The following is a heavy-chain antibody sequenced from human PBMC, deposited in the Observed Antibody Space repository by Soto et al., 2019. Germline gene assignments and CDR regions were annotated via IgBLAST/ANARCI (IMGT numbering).Heavy chain of an antibody. V-gene: IGHV3-73*01. Sequence: GSLRLSCAASGFTFGASNLQWVRQASGKGLEWLGRIGSKGETYATTYAASVKGRFTISRDDSKKTAYLQMNSLRAEDTAVYYCAKLIELRSFDWVDYWGQGTLVTVSS. CDR3: AKLIELRSFDWVDY. CDR2: IGSKGETYAT. CDR1: GFTFGASN. D-gene: IGHD3-9*01. J-gene: IGHJ4*02.